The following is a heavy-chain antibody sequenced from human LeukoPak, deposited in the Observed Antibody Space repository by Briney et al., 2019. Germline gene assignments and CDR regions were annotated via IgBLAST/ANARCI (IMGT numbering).Heavy chain of an antibody. Sequence: ASVKVSCKASGYTFTSYAISWVRQAPGQGLEWMGGIIPIFGTANYAQKFQGRVTITADESTSTAYMELSSLRSEDTAVYYCARVPALVGDYYFDYWGQGTLVTVSS. D-gene: IGHD4-17*01. J-gene: IGHJ4*02. V-gene: IGHV1-69*13. CDR2: IIPIFGTA. CDR3: ARVPALVGDYYFDY. CDR1: GYTFTSYA.